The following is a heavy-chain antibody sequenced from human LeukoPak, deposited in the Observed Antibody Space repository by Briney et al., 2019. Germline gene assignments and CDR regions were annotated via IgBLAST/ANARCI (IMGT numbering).Heavy chain of an antibody. D-gene: IGHD2-15*01. Sequence: PGGSLILSCAASGFTFSNYAMSWVRQAPGKGLEWVSAISGSGGSTYSADSVKGRFTISRDNSRNTMYLQMNSLRAEDAAVYYCAKAPVTSCRGAFCYPFDSWGQGTVVTVSS. CDR2: ISGSGGST. CDR1: GFTFSNYA. V-gene: IGHV3-23*01. CDR3: AKAPVTSCRGAFCYPFDS. J-gene: IGHJ4*02.